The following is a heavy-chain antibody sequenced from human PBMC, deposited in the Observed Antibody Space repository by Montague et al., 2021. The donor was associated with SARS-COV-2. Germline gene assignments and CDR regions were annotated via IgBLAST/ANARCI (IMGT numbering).Heavy chain of an antibody. J-gene: IGHJ6*02. CDR3: AREVMGSVNYYQAIKYGLDV. Sequence: TLSLTCTISGDSVSSDGYYWSWIRQHPGKGLEWIGDIYYSGSTHYNPSLKSRVTISGDTSKNQFSLKLSSVTAADAAVYYCAREVMGSVNYYQAIKYGLDVWGQGTTVTVSS. CDR1: GDSVSSDGYY. V-gene: IGHV4-31*03. D-gene: IGHD3-10*01. CDR2: IYYSGST.